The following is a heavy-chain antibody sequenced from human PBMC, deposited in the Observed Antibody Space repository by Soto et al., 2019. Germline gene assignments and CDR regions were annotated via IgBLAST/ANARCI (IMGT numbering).Heavy chain of an antibody. CDR1: GDSITSSGSY. V-gene: IGHV4-39*02. CDR3: ARAILPPTFFYYYLMYV. CDR2: IYYNGST. J-gene: IGHJ6*03. Sequence: ASETLSLTCTVSGDSITSSGSYWGWIRQPPGKGLEWIGSIYYNGSTYYNPSLKSRVTISVDTSKNHLSLKLTSMTAADTAMYYCARAILPPTFFYYYLMYVCGKGTTVTVSS. D-gene: IGHD1-26*01.